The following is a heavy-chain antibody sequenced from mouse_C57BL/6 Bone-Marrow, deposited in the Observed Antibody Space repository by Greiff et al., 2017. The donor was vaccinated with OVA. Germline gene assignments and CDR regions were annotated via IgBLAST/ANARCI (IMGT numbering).Heavy chain of an antibody. Sequence: VQLQQSVAELVRPGASVKLSCTASGFNIKNTYMPWVKQRPEQGLEWIGRIDPANGNTKYAPKFQGKATITADTSSDTAYLQLSSLTSEDTAIYYCARGTYYSPFAYWGQGTLVTVSA. V-gene: IGHV14-3*01. CDR1: GFNIKNTY. J-gene: IGHJ3*01. D-gene: IGHD2-12*01. CDR3: ARGTYYSPFAY. CDR2: IDPANGNT.